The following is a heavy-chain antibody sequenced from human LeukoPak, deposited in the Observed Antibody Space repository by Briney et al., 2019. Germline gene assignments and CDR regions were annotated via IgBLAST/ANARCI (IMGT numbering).Heavy chain of an antibody. D-gene: IGHD6-13*01. CDR3: ARAAEGSSWYGYYYYYGMDV. Sequence: GGSLRLSCAASGFTFSSYWMHRVRQAPGKGLVWVSRINSDGSSTSYADSVKGRFTISRDNAKNTLYLQMNSLRAEDTAVYYCARAAEGSSWYGYYYYYGMDVWGQGTTVTVSS. J-gene: IGHJ6*02. V-gene: IGHV3-74*01. CDR1: GFTFSSYW. CDR2: INSDGSST.